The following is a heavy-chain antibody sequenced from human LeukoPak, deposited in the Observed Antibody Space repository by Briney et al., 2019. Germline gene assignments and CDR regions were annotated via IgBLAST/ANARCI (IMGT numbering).Heavy chain of an antibody. V-gene: IGHV1-2*02. CDR1: GGTFSSYA. CDR2: INPNSGGT. Sequence: ASVKVSCKASGGTFSSYAISWVRQAPGQGLEWMGWINPNSGGTNYAQKFQGRVTMTRDTSISTAYMELSRLRSDDTAVYYCARDTPIAVAVPNWFDPWGQGTLVTVSS. J-gene: IGHJ5*02. CDR3: ARDTPIAVAVPNWFDP. D-gene: IGHD6-19*01.